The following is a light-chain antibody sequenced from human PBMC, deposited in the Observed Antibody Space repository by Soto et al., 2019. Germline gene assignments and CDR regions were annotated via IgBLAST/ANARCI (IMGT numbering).Light chain of an antibody. CDR2: DAS. V-gene: IGKV1-33*01. Sequence: DIQMTQSPSSLSASVGDRVTISCQASQDITNSLNWYQQRPGKAPKLLIFDASNFETGVPSRFSGSGYGTDFSFTISSLQPEDIATYYCQQYYSFPHTFGPGTKVDIK. J-gene: IGKJ3*01. CDR3: QQYYSFPHT. CDR1: QDITNS.